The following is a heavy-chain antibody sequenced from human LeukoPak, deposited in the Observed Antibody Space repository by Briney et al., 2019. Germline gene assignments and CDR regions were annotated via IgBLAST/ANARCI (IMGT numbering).Heavy chain of an antibody. D-gene: IGHD1-26*01. V-gene: IGHV4-4*02. Sequence: SGTLSLTCGVSGGSISGTNWGSWVRQPPGQGLEWIGEISLAGQTNFNPSLNGRVTMSLDKSSNKLYLHLTSVTAAYTATYFCARESGPFCPFGYWGQGTLVIVSS. CDR2: ISLAGQT. CDR3: ARESGPFCPFGY. CDR1: GGSISGTNW. J-gene: IGHJ4*02.